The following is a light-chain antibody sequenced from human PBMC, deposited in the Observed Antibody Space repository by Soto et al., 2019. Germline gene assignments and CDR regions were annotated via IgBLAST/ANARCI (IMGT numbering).Light chain of an antibody. CDR1: ETISSN. Sequence: EIMMTQSPATLSVSPGERVTLSCRATETISSNLAWYQQRPGQAPRLLIYGASIRATGVPARFSGSGSGSEFTLTISSLQSDDFGIYYCQHFKNWPPTVTFGPGTKVYLK. V-gene: IGKV3D-15*01. J-gene: IGKJ3*01. CDR2: GAS. CDR3: QHFKNWPPTVT.